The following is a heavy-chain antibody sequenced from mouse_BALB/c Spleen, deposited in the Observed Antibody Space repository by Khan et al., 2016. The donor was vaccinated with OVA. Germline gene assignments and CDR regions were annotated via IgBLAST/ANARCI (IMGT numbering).Heavy chain of an antibody. CDR3: ATSYYCGYYFDY. CDR1: GFTLSSYG. J-gene: IGHJ2*01. D-gene: IGHD1-1*01. Sequence: EVELVESGGGLVQPGGSRKLSCAASGFTLSSYGMHWVRQAPEKGLEWVAYISGDSSTIYYTDTVKGRFTISRDNPKNTLSLQMTSLMSEDTAMYYCATSYYCGYYFDYWGPGTTLTVSS. CDR2: ISGDSSTI. V-gene: IGHV5-17*02.